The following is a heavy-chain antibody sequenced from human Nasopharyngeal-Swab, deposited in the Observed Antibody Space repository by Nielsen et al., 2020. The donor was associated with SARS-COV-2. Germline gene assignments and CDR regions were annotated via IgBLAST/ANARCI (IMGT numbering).Heavy chain of an antibody. J-gene: IGHJ4*02. V-gene: IGHV4-34*01. CDR3: ARDPGSGSFYFDY. CDR2: INHSGST. Sequence: WIRQPPGKGLEWIGEINHSGSTNYNPSLKSRVTISVDTSKNQFSLKLSSVTAAGTAVYYCARDPGSGSFYFDYWGQGTLVTVSS. D-gene: IGHD3-22*01.